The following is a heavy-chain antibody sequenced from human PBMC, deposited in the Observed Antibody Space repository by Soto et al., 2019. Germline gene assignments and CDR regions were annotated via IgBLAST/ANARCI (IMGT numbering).Heavy chain of an antibody. V-gene: IGHV3-48*02. D-gene: IGHD2-21*02. J-gene: IGHJ4*02. CDR1: GFTFKTFV. Sequence: GALRLSCAASGFTFKTFVINFFRHSPFKGLEWVSYISGTTDTINFADSVRGRFTISRDNAKNSMFLQMDSLRDADTAVYYCVRQRGVMTDFAYFDSWGQGTLVTVSS. CDR2: ISGTTDTI. CDR3: VRQRGVMTDFAYFDS.